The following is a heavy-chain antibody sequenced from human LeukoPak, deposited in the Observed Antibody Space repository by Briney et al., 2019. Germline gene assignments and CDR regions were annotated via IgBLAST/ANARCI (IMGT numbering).Heavy chain of an antibody. CDR1: GGCMTSGRCV. CDR3: ARGLSNPWEVQAY. J-gene: IGHJ4*02. CDR2: MQTNGNT. Sequence: SETLTLTCHVSGGCMTSGRCVWIWMREPAGKDQEWLGRMQTNGNTNYNPSLKSRVAISIDTSKNQFSLQLSSVTAADTAVYYCARGLSNPWEVQAYWGQGTLVIVSS. D-gene: IGHD1-26*01. V-gene: IGHV4-61*02.